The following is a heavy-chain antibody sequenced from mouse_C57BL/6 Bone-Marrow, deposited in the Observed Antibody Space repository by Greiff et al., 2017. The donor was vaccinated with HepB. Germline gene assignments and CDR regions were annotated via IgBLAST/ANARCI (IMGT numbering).Heavy chain of an antibody. D-gene: IGHD2-4*01. Sequence: EVQLKESGAELVRPGASVKLSCTASGFNIKDDYMHWVKQRPEQGLEWIGWIDPENGDTEYASKFQGKATITADTSSNTAYLQLSSLTSEDTAVYYCTTNYDYDEGYFDVWGTGTTVTVSS. V-gene: IGHV14-4*01. CDR3: TTNYDYDEGYFDV. J-gene: IGHJ1*03. CDR2: IDPENGDT. CDR1: GFNIKDDY.